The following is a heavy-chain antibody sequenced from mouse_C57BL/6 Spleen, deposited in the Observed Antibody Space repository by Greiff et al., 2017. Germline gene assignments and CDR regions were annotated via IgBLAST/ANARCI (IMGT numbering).Heavy chain of an antibody. CDR3: ARRYYDYDGYFDV. Sequence: QVQLQQSGAELVRPGSSVKLSCKASGYTFTSYWMDWVKQRPGQGLEWIGNIYPSDSETHYNQKFKDKATLTVDKSSSTAYMQLSSLTSEDSAVYYCARRYYDYDGYFDVWGTGTTVTVSS. D-gene: IGHD2-4*01. CDR2: IYPSDSET. CDR1: GYTFTSYW. J-gene: IGHJ1*03. V-gene: IGHV1-61*01.